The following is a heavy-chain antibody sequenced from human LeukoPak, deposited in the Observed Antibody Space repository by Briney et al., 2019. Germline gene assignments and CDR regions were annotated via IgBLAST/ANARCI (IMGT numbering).Heavy chain of an antibody. J-gene: IGHJ4*02. V-gene: IGHV5-51*01. CDR3: ARHGVGSSWFGFDY. CDR2: INPGDADP. Sequence: GESLKISCQASGYTFNTYWIGWVRQMPGKGLEGMGIINPGDADPRYSPSFQGRATISADRSISTAYLQWSSLKASDTAMYYCARHGVGSSWFGFDYWGQGTLVTVSS. CDR1: GYTFNTYW. D-gene: IGHD6-6*01.